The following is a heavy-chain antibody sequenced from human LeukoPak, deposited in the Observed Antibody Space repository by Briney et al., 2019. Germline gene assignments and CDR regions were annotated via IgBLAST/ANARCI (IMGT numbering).Heavy chain of an antibody. J-gene: IGHJ4*02. Sequence: GGSLRLSCAASGFTFSDYYMNWIRQAPGKGLEWVSYMSSSGSVIYYADSVKGRFTISRDNSKNTLYLQMNSLRAEDTAVYYCAKDGLRFLEWAYYFDYWGQGTLVTVSS. CDR2: MSSSGSVI. CDR1: GFTFSDYY. CDR3: AKDGLRFLEWAYYFDY. V-gene: IGHV3-11*01. D-gene: IGHD3-3*01.